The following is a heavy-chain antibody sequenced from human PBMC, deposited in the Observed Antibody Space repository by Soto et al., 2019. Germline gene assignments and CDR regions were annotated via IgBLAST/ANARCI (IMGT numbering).Heavy chain of an antibody. Sequence: ASVKVSCKVSGYTLTELSMHWGRQAPGKGLEWMGGFDPEDGETIYAQKFQGRVTMTEDTSTDKAYMEMSSLRSEATAVYYCATGGGLAVAGTGFAFDIWGQGTMVTVSS. V-gene: IGHV1-24*01. D-gene: IGHD6-19*01. CDR3: ATGGGLAVAGTGFAFDI. CDR1: GYTLTELS. J-gene: IGHJ3*02. CDR2: FDPEDGET.